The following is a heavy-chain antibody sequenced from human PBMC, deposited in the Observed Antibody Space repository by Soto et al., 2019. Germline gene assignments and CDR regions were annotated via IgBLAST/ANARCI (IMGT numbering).Heavy chain of an antibody. J-gene: IGHJ4*02. CDR2: IYPGDFDT. V-gene: IGHV5-51*01. CDR1: GYTFDNYW. CDR3: ARLLGYSYGHQELFDY. Sequence: PGESLKISCMGSGYTFDNYWIGWVRQMPGKGLEWMGIIYPGDFDTRYSPSFQGHVTMSVDKSINTAYLQWSSLETSDTAMYFCARLLGYSYGHQELFDYCGQRTPVTVSS. D-gene: IGHD5-18*01.